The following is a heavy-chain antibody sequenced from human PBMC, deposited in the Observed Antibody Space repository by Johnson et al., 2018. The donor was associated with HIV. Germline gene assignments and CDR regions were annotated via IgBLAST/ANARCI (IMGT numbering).Heavy chain of an antibody. CDR1: GFIFSDYC. V-gene: IGHV3-11*04. CDR3: ARPHIVVVTAGYAFDI. J-gene: IGHJ3*02. CDR2: IRSSGDTT. D-gene: IGHD2-21*02. Sequence: QVPLVESGGDLVKPGGSLRLSCAASGFIFSDYCMSWIRQAPGKGLEWVSYIRSSGDTTYYADSVTGRFTISRDIAENSLYLQMNSLRAEDTAVYYCARPHIVVVTAGYAFDIWGQGTMVTVSS.